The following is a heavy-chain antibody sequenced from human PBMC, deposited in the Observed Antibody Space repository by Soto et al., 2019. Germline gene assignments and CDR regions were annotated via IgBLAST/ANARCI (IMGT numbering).Heavy chain of an antibody. Sequence: ASVKVSCKASGYTFTSYAMHWVRQAPGQRLEWMGWINAGNGNTEYSQKFQGRVTITRDTSASTAYMELSSLRSEDTAVYYCARPPYYYDSSGYYPLDYWGQGTLVTVSS. D-gene: IGHD3-22*01. J-gene: IGHJ4*02. CDR2: INAGNGNT. V-gene: IGHV1-3*01. CDR1: GYTFTSYA. CDR3: ARPPYYYDSSGYYPLDY.